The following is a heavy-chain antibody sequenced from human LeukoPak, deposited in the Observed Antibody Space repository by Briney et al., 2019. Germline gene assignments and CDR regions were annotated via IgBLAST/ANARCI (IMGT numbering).Heavy chain of an antibody. CDR1: GFTFSTYG. CDR2: IRYDGNIK. V-gene: IGHV3-30*02. D-gene: IGHD6-19*01. CDR3: TRDWVPVAGGAGY. Sequence: AGGSLRLSCAASGFTFSTYGMLWVRQAPGKGLEWVGFIRYDGNIKYYGDSVKGRFTFSRDNSKNTLYLQMNSLRIADTGVYYCTRDWVPVAGGAGYWGQGTLVTVSS. J-gene: IGHJ4*02.